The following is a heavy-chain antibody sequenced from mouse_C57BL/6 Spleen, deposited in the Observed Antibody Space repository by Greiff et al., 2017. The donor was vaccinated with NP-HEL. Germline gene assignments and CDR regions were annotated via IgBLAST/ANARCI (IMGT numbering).Heavy chain of an antibody. D-gene: IGHD2-4*01. CDR3: TRNQPLSTMITTGAMDY. CDR2: IYPGNSDT. CDR1: GYTFTSYW. Sequence: SGTVLARPGASVKMSCKTSGYTFTSYWMHWVKQRPGQGLEWIGAIYPGNSDTSYNQKFKGKAKLTAVTSASTADMELSSLTNEYSAVYYCTRNQPLSTMITTGAMDYWGQGTSVTVSS. J-gene: IGHJ4*01. V-gene: IGHV1-5*01.